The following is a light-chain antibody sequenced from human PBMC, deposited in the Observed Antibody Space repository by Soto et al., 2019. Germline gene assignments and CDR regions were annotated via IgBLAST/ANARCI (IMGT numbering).Light chain of an antibody. CDR1: QGISTH. CDR3: QKCDSAPLT. CDR2: AAS. V-gene: IGKV1-27*01. Sequence: DIQMTQSPSSLSASVGDRVTITCRASQGISTHLAWYQQKPGKVPKLLIYAASTLQSGVPSRFSGSGSGTDFTLTISSLQPEDVATYYCQKCDSAPLTFGGGTKVEIK. J-gene: IGKJ4*01.